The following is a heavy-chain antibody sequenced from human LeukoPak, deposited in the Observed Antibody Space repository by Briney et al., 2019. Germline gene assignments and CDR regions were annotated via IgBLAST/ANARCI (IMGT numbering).Heavy chain of an antibody. D-gene: IGHD3-3*01. Sequence: SETLSLTCAVYGGSFSGYYWSWIRQPPGKGLKWIGEINHSGSTNYNPSLKSRVTISVDTSKNQFSLKLSSVTAADTAVYYCARAREWRKTNWFDPWGQGTLVTVSS. V-gene: IGHV4-34*01. CDR3: ARAREWRKTNWFDP. J-gene: IGHJ5*02. CDR2: INHSGST. CDR1: GGSFSGYY.